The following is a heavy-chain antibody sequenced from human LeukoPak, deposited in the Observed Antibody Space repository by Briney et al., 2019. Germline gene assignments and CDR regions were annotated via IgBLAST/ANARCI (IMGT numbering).Heavy chain of an antibody. CDR3: ARILVGATGRYPDY. J-gene: IGHJ4*02. D-gene: IGHD1-26*01. V-gene: IGHV3-21*01. CDR2: ISSSSSYI. CDR1: GFTFSSYS. Sequence: PGGSLRLSCAASGFTFSSYSMNWVRQAPGKGLEWVSSISSSSSYIYYADSVKGRFTISRDNAKNSLYLQMNSLRAEDTAVYYCARILVGATGRYPDYWGQGTLVTVSS.